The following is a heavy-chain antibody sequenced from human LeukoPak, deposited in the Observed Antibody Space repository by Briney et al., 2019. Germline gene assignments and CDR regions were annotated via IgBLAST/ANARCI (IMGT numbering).Heavy chain of an antibody. CDR2: IDPSSGGT. CDR1: GYTFTGHY. Sequence: GASVKVSCKASGYTFTGHYVHWVRQAPGQGLEWMGWIDPSSGGTNSAQKFQGRVTMARDTSITTVYMELSSLTSDDTAIYFCARDRIAPAGSITDYWGQGTLVTVSS. J-gene: IGHJ4*02. D-gene: IGHD6-13*01. CDR3: ARDRIAPAGSITDY. V-gene: IGHV1-2*02.